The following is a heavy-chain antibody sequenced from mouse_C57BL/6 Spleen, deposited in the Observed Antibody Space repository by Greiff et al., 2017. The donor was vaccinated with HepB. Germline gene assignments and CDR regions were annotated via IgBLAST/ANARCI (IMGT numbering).Heavy chain of an antibody. J-gene: IGHJ4*01. D-gene: IGHD1-1*01. CDR3: ARVRSYYYGSSWDYYAMDY. Sequence: EVKLQESGGGLVKPGGSLKLSCAASGFTFSDYGMHWVRQAPEKGLEWVAYISSGSSTIYYADTVKGRFTISRDNAKNTLFLQMTSLRSEDTAMYYCARVRSYYYGSSWDYYAMDYWGQGTSVTVSS. V-gene: IGHV5-17*01. CDR1: GFTFSDYG. CDR2: ISSGSSTI.